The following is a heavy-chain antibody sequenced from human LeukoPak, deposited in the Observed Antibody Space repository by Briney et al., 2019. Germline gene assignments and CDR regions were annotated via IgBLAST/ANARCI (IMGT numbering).Heavy chain of an antibody. CDR3: ARDYTMVRGGAGYYFDY. CDR1: GGTFSSYA. J-gene: IGHJ4*02. V-gene: IGHV1-69*13. CDR2: IIPIFGTA. Sequence: AVKVSCKASGGTFSSYAISWVRQATGQGVQWMGGIIPIFGTANYAQKFQGRVRITADESTSTAYMELSSLSSEDTAVYDWARDYTMVRGGAGYYFDYWGQGTLVTVSS. D-gene: IGHD3-10*01.